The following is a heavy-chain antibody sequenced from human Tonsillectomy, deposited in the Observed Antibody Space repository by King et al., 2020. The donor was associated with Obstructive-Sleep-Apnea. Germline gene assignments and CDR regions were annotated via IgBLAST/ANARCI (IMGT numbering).Heavy chain of an antibody. D-gene: IGHD3-10*01. CDR1: GGSISSSSYY. CDR2: IYYSGST. Sequence: LQLQESGPGLVKPSGTLSLTCTVSGGSISSSSYYLGWIRQPPGKGLEWIGSIYYSGSTYYNPSLTSRFTISVDTSKNQFSLKLSSVTAADTAVYYCARDLADYGSGSYYLTFHFDYWGQGTLVTVSS. V-gene: IGHV4-39*07. J-gene: IGHJ4*02. CDR3: ARDLADYGSGSYYLTFHFDY.